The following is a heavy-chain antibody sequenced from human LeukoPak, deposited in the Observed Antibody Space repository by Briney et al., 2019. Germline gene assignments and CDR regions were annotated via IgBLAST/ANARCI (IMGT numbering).Heavy chain of an antibody. Sequence: GGSLRLSCAASGFTVSGNYMSWVRQAPGKGLEWVSVIYSGGSTYYADSVKGRFTISRDNSKNTLYLQMNSLRAEDTAVYYCAKDNIVVVTPTLRDWGQGTLVTVSS. D-gene: IGHD2-21*02. CDR2: IYSGGST. CDR1: GFTVSGNY. V-gene: IGHV3-53*01. J-gene: IGHJ4*02. CDR3: AKDNIVVVTPTLRD.